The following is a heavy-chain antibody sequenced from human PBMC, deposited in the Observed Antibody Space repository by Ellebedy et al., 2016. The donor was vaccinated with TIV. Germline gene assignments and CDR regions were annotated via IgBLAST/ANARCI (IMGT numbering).Heavy chain of an antibody. CDR1: GLTVSSYY. Sequence: GESLKISXAASGLTVSSYYMHWVRQAPGKGLECMTMISYDGGRKYYADSVKGRFTISRDNSKNTVYLQMNNLRTEDSAVFYCARDSGWGWREATHFDYWGQGTRVSVSS. D-gene: IGHD3-22*01. J-gene: IGHJ4*02. CDR3: ARDSGWGWREATHFDY. V-gene: IGHV3-30*03. CDR2: ISYDGGRK.